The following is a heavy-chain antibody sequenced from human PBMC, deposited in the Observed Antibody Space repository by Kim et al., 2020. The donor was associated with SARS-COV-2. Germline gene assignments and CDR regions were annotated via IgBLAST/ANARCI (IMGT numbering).Heavy chain of an antibody. J-gene: IGHJ4*02. V-gene: IGHV1-69*01. CDR3: AREDCSSTSCYALY. D-gene: IGHD2-2*01. Sequence: AQKFQGRVTITADESTSTAYMELSSLRSEDTAVYYCAREDCSSTSCYALYWGQGTLVTVSS.